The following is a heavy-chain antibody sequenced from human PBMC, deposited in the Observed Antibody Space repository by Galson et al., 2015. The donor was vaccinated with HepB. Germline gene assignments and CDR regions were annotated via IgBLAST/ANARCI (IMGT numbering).Heavy chain of an antibody. D-gene: IGHD6-13*01. CDR2: INWNSGTI. CDR3: AKAIAAEYYYGMDA. Sequence: SLRLSCAASGFTFDDYAMHWVRQAPGKGLEWVSGINWNSGTIGYADSVKGRFTISRDNAENSLYLQMKSLRPEDTALYYCAKAIAAEYYYGMDAWGQGTTVTVSS. V-gene: IGHV3-9*01. CDR1: GFTFDDYA. J-gene: IGHJ6*02.